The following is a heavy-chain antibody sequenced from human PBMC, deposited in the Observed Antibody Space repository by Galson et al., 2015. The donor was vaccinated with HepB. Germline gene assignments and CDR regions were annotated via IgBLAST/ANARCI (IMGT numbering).Heavy chain of an antibody. V-gene: IGHV3-23*01. CDR1: GFTFSNYS. D-gene: IGHD2-2*01. CDR3: ARVQPAGMEDYFDY. J-gene: IGHJ4*02. Sequence: SLRLSCAASGFTFSNYSMTWVRQGPGKGLEWVSTVTNNGGSTFYADSVKGRFTISRDNSKNTLYLHMSSLTVADTGVYFCARVQPAGMEDYFDYCGQGTQVTVSS. CDR2: VTNNGGST.